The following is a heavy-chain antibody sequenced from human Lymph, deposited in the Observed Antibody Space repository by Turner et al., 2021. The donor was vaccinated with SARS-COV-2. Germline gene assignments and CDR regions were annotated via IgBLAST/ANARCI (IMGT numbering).Heavy chain of an antibody. D-gene: IGHD1-26*01. V-gene: IGHV1-8*02. CDR1: GYTFTSYD. J-gene: IGHJ6*02. CDR2: MNPNSGNT. CDR3: ARGRYSGGGMDV. Sequence: QVQLVQSGTEVKKPGASVKVSCKAPGYTFTSYDINWVRQATGQGLEGMGWMNPNSGNTGYAQKFQGRVTMTRNTSISTAYMELSSLRSEDTAVYYCARGRYSGGGMDVWGQGTTVTVSS.